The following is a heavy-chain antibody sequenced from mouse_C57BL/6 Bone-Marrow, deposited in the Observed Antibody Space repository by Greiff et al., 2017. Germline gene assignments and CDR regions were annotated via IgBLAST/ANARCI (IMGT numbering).Heavy chain of an antibody. CDR2: IDPSDSET. V-gene: IGHV1-52*01. CDR3: ARRGYWYFDV. J-gene: IGHJ1*03. Sequence: QVQLQQPGAELVRPGSSVKLSCKASGYTFTSYWMHWVKQRPIQGLEWIGNIDPSDSETHYTQKFKDKATLTVDKTSSTASMQLSSLTSVDSAVYCCARRGYWYFDVWGTGTTVTVSS. CDR1: GYTFTSYW.